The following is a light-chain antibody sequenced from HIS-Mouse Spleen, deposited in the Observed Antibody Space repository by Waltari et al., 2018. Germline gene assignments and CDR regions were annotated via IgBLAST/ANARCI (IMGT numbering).Light chain of an antibody. Sequence: QSVLTQPPSVSGAPGQRVTISCTGSSSNIGAGYDVHWYQQLPGTAPKLLIYGNSNRPSWVPDRVSGAKSGTSASLAITGLQAEDEADYYCQSYDSSLSAHYVFGTGTKVTVL. V-gene: IGLV1-40*01. CDR1: SSNIGAGYD. CDR3: QSYDSSLSAHYV. CDR2: GNS. J-gene: IGLJ1*01.